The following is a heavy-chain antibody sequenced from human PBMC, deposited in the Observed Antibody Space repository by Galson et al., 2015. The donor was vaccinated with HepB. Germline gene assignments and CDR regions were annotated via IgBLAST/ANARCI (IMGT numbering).Heavy chain of an antibody. V-gene: IGHV4-4*07. J-gene: IGHJ3*02. Sequence: ETLSLTCTVSGGSIGSYYWTWIRQPAGKGLEWIGRIFVSGSTHYNPSLKSRVTMSVESSKNQFSLKLTSVTAADTAVYYCARDSAAPPLDIWGQGTMVTVSS. CDR1: GGSIGSYY. CDR2: IFVSGST. D-gene: IGHD2-15*01. CDR3: ARDSAAPPLDI.